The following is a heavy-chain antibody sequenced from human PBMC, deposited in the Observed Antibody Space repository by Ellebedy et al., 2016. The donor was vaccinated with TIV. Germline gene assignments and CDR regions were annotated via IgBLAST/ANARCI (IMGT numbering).Heavy chain of an antibody. Sequence: ASVKVSCKASGYTFTSYGISWVRQAPGQGLEWMGWISAYNGNTNYAQKLQGRVTMTTDTSTSTAYMGLRSLRSEDTAVYYCARDPRRWLQLSPDYWGQGTLVTVSS. CDR1: GYTFTSYG. D-gene: IGHD5-24*01. CDR2: ISAYNGNT. CDR3: ARDPRRWLQLSPDY. J-gene: IGHJ4*02. V-gene: IGHV1-18*01.